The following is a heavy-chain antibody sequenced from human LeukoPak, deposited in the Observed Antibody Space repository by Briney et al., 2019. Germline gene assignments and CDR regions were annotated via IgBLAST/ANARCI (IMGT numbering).Heavy chain of an antibody. Sequence: SETLSLTCAVYGGSFSGYYWSWIRQPPGKGLEWIGEINHSGSTNYNPSLKSRVTISVDTSKNQFSLKLSSVTAADTAVYYCARWVRYFDWLLWTVYFDYWGQGTLVTLFS. V-gene: IGHV4-34*01. CDR2: INHSGST. CDR3: ARWVRYFDWLLWTVYFDY. J-gene: IGHJ4*02. D-gene: IGHD3-9*01. CDR1: GGSFSGYY.